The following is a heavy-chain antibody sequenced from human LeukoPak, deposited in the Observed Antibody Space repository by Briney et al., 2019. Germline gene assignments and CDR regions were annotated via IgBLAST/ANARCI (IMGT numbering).Heavy chain of an antibody. V-gene: IGHV4-34*01. CDR2: INHSGST. D-gene: IGHD3-3*01. Sequence: SETLSLTCAVYGGSFSGYYWSWIRQPPGKGLEWIGEINHSGSTNCNPSLKSRVTISVDTSKNQFSLKLSSVTAADTAVYYCARLRVVTQTYYYYGMDVWGQGTTVTVSS. J-gene: IGHJ6*02. CDR1: GGSFSGYY. CDR3: ARLRVVTQTYYYYGMDV.